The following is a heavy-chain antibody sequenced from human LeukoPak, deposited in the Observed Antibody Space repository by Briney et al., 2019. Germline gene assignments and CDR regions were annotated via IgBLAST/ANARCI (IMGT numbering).Heavy chain of an antibody. J-gene: IGHJ5*02. CDR1: GGSISSSNCY. V-gene: IGHV4-39*01. CDR2: VYYSGST. CDR3: ARRSPHYDILTGP. D-gene: IGHD3-9*01. Sequence: SETLSLTCTVSGGSISSSNCYWGWIRQPPGKGLEWIGSVYYSGSTYYNPSLKSRVTISVDTSKNQFSLKLNSVTAADTAVYYCARRSPHYDILTGPWGQGTLVTVSS.